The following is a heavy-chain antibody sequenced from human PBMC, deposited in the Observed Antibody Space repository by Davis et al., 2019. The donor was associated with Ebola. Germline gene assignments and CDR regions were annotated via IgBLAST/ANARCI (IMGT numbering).Heavy chain of an antibody. CDR3: ARDQRGEWLVPHGMDV. D-gene: IGHD6-19*01. V-gene: IGHV3-53*01. J-gene: IGHJ6*02. Sequence: GESLKISCAASGFTVSSNYMSWVRQAPGKGLEWVAVIYSGGSTYYADSVKGRFTISRDNSKNTLYLQMNSLRAEDTAVYYCARDQRGEWLVPHGMDVWGQGTTVTVSS. CDR2: IYSGGST. CDR1: GFTVSSNY.